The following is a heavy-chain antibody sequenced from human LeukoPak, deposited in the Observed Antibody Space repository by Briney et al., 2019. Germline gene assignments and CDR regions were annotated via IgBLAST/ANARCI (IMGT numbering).Heavy chain of an antibody. Sequence: PSETLSLTCTVSGGSISSGGYYWSWIRQHPGKGLEWIGYIYYSGSTYYNPSLKSRVTISVDTSKNQFSLKLSSVTAADTAVYYCARHIRIAAAGTGWFDPWGQGTLVTVSS. CDR3: ARHIRIAAAGTGWFDP. D-gene: IGHD6-13*01. CDR1: GGSISSGGYY. V-gene: IGHV4-31*03. J-gene: IGHJ5*02. CDR2: IYYSGST.